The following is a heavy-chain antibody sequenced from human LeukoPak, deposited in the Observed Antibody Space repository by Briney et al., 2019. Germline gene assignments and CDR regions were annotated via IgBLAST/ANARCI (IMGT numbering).Heavy chain of an antibody. Sequence: GGSLRLSCAASGFTFTSYWMTWVRQAPGKGLEWVANVEQDDTEKYYVDSVKGRFTISRDNAKNSLYLQMNSLRAEDTAVYYCARMTYYYDSSSYCRQSNFDYWGQGTLVTVSS. CDR2: VEQDDTEK. CDR1: GFTFTSYW. CDR3: ARMTYYYDSSSYCRQSNFDY. D-gene: IGHD3-22*01. J-gene: IGHJ4*02. V-gene: IGHV3-7*03.